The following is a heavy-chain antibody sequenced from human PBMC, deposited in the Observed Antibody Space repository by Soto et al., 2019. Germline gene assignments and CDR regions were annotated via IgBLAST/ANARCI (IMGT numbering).Heavy chain of an antibody. CDR3: ASYHLNSYYYGMDV. CDR2: ISAYNGNT. J-gene: IGHJ6*02. V-gene: IGHV1-18*01. CDR1: GYTFTSYG. Sequence: QVQLVQSGAAVKKPGASVKVSCKASGYTFTSYGFSWVRQAPGQGLEWMGWISAYNGNTNYAQKLQGRVTMTTDTSTSTAYMELRSLRSDDTPVYYCASYHLNSYYYGMDVWGQGTTVTVSS.